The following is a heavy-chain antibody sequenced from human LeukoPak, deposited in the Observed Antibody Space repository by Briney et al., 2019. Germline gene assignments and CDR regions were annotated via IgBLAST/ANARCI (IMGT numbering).Heavy chain of an antibody. CDR1: GYTFTSYD. J-gene: IGHJ5*02. V-gene: IGHV1-8*03. Sequence: ASVKVSCKASGYTFTSYDINWVRQATGQGLEWMGWMNPNSGNTGYAQKFQGRVTITRNTSTSTAYMELSSLRSEDTAVYYCARGNKYSSSWVEYNWFDPWGQGTLVTVSS. D-gene: IGHD6-13*01. CDR2: MNPNSGNT. CDR3: ARGNKYSSSWVEYNWFDP.